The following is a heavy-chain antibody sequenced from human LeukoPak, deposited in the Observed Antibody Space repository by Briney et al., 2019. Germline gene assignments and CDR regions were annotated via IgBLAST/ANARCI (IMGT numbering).Heavy chain of an antibody. CDR3: VREEYDRNFFDN. Sequence: GRSLRLSCAASGFTFSNYGMHWVRQAPGKGLEWVAVIWYDGSNKYYTDSVKGRFTISRDNSKNTLYLQMDSLRVEDTAVYYCVREEYDRNFFDNWGQGTLVTVSS. D-gene: IGHD3-22*01. J-gene: IGHJ4*02. CDR2: IWYDGSNK. CDR1: GFTFSNYG. V-gene: IGHV3-30*19.